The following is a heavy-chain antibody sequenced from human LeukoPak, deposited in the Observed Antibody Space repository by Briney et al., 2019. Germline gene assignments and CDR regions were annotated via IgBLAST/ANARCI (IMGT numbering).Heavy chain of an antibody. CDR3: VKDPYSSSWYNWFDP. D-gene: IGHD6-13*01. Sequence: PGGSLRLSCAASGFTFNNNAMSWVRQAPGKGLEWVSAISGSGGSTYYADSVKGRFTISRDNSKNTLYLQMNSLRAEDTAVYYCVKDPYSSSWYNWFDPWGQGTLVTVSS. V-gene: IGHV3-23*01. CDR2: ISGSGGST. J-gene: IGHJ5*02. CDR1: GFTFNNNA.